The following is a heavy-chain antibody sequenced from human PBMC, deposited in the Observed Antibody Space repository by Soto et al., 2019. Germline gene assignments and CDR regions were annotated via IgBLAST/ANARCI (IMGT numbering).Heavy chain of an antibody. CDR3: ARIALKDLDYYYGMDV. CDR2: IYHSGST. V-gene: IGHV4-4*02. CDR1: GGSISSSNW. D-gene: IGHD6-13*01. Sequence: SETLSLTCAVSGGSISSSNWWSWVRQPPGKGLEWIEEIYHSGSTNYNPSLKSRVTISVDKSKNQFSLKLSSVTAADTAVYYCARIALKDLDYYYGMDVWGQGTTVTVSS. J-gene: IGHJ6*02.